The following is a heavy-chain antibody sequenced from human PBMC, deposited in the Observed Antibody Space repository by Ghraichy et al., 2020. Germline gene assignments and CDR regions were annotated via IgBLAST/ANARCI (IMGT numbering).Heavy chain of an antibody. CDR2: INHSGST. CDR3: ARGRGKLLRPLYFDY. D-gene: IGHD3-16*01. Sequence: SETLSLTCAVYGGSFSGYYWSWIRQPPGKGLEWIGEINHSGSTNYNPSLKSRVTISVDTSKNQFSLKLSSVTTADTAVYYCARGRGKLLRPLYFDYWGQGTLVTVSS. V-gene: IGHV4-34*01. CDR1: GGSFSGYY. J-gene: IGHJ4*02.